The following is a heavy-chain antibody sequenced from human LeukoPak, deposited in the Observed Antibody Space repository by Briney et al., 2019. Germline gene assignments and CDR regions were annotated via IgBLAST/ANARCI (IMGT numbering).Heavy chain of an antibody. CDR3: ARTDEYISEYYFDY. Sequence: ASVKVSCKASGYTLTGYYMHWVRQAPGQGLEWMGRINPNSGGTDYAQQFQGRVTMTRDTSISTGYMELSRLRSDDTAVYYRARTDEYISEYYFDYWGQGTLVTVSS. J-gene: IGHJ4*02. V-gene: IGHV1-2*02. CDR1: GYTLTGYY. D-gene: IGHD6-6*01. CDR2: INPNSGGT.